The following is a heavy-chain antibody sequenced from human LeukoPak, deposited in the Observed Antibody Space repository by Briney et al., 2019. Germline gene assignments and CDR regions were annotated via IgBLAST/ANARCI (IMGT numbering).Heavy chain of an antibody. Sequence: PGGSLRLSCAASGFTFTSYSIHWVRQAPGKGLEWVSVISYDETTQYYADSVKGRFIISRDNSKNTVSLQMNSLRAEDTAVYYCARDRSTMIVVVPEYYFDYWGQGTLVTVSS. D-gene: IGHD3-22*01. CDR3: ARDRSTMIVVVPEYYFDY. J-gene: IGHJ4*02. V-gene: IGHV3-30-3*01. CDR2: ISYDETTQ. CDR1: GFTFTSYS.